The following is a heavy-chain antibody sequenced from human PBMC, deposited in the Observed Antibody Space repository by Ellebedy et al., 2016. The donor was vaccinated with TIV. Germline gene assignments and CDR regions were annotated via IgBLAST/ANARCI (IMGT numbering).Heavy chain of an antibody. Sequence: AASVNVSCKASRYTLSDYYMHWVRQAPGQGLEWMGVINPSGAHTTYTQKFQGRVTMTRDTSTSTVYMDLSSLRSDDTAVYYCARGLPQQWLGPQFDYWGQGTLVTVSS. CDR2: INPSGAHT. CDR1: RYTLSDYY. CDR3: ARGLPQQWLGPQFDY. D-gene: IGHD6-19*01. V-gene: IGHV1-46*01. J-gene: IGHJ4*02.